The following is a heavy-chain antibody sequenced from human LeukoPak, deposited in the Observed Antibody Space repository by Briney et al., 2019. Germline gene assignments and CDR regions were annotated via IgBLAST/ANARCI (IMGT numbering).Heavy chain of an antibody. V-gene: IGHV1-2*02. D-gene: IGHD5-12*01. CDR2: INPNSGGT. Sequence: GASVKVSCKASGYTFTSYYMHWVRQAPGQGLEWMGWINPNSGGTNYAQKFQGRVTMTRDTSISTAYMELSRLRSDDTAVYYCARVVVATIVPFFDYWGQGTLVTVSS. CDR1: GYTFTSYY. CDR3: ARVVVATIVPFFDY. J-gene: IGHJ4*02.